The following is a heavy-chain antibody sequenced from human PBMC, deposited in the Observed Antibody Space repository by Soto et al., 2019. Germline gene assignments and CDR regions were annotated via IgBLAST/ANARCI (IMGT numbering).Heavy chain of an antibody. V-gene: IGHV4-61*01. Sequence: QVQLQESGPGLVKPSETLSLTCTVSGGSVSSGSYYWSWIRQPPGKGLEWIGNIYYSGSTNYNPSLKSRVTISVDTSKNQFSLKLSSVTAADTAVYYCARERSSRIAVGGWDYYYGMDVWGQGTTVTVSS. J-gene: IGHJ6*02. D-gene: IGHD6-19*01. CDR2: IYYSGST. CDR1: GGSVSSGSYY. CDR3: ARERSSRIAVGGWDYYYGMDV.